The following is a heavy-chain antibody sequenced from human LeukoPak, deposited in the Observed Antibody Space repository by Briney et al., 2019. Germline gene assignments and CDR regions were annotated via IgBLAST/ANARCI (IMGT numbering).Heavy chain of an antibody. CDR2: IFYNGGT. D-gene: IGHD2/OR15-2a*01. V-gene: IGHV4-31*03. Sequence: SETLSLTCTVSGGSINSGGYSWNWIRQHPGKGLEWIGYIFYNGGTNYNPSLKSRVTISVDTSKNQFSLKLSSVTAADTAVYYCAGHHPRNTVDFWGQGTLVTVSS. J-gene: IGHJ4*02. CDR1: GGSINSGGYS. CDR3: AGHHPRNTVDF.